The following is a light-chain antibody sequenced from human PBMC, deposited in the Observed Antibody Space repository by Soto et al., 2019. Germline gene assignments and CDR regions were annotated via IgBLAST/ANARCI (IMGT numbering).Light chain of an antibody. V-gene: IGLV2-14*01. J-gene: IGLJ2*01. CDR3: SSYTTSSTLV. Sequence: QSVLTQPASVSGSPGQSITISCTGTSSDVGGYNYVSWYQQHAGKAPKLMISEVSNRPSGVSSRFSGSKSGNMASLTISGLQAEDEADYYCSSYTTSSTLVFGGGTKLTVL. CDR2: EVS. CDR1: SSDVGGYNY.